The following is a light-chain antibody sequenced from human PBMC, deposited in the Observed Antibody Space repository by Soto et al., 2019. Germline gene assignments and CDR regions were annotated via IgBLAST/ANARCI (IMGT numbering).Light chain of an antibody. Sequence: DIHLTQSPSFVSSSFGDRVTITFRPSQAVPNNMAWYQQKPGKPPKLLIYEESTLHSGVPSRFSGRKSGTQFTLTIDSLQPEDFATYYCQQVKTYPRTFGGGTKVDIK. CDR1: QAVPNN. V-gene: IGKV1-9*01. CDR3: QQVKTYPRT. CDR2: EES. J-gene: IGKJ4*01.